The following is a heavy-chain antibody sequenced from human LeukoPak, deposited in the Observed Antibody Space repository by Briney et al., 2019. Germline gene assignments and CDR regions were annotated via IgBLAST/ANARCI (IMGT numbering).Heavy chain of an antibody. CDR2: IYYSVDT. J-gene: IGHJ4*02. V-gene: IGHV4-59*01. CDR3: ARRRYYDSSGYNPTYYFDY. CDR1: GDCIIGSY. Sequence: SETLSLTCAVSGDCIIGSYWSWIRQAPGKGLEWIGCIYYSVDTDYNPSLKSRVTISVDMSKKQISLRLTSVTAADTAVYYCARRRYYDSSGYNPTYYFDYWGQGILVTVSS. D-gene: IGHD3-22*01.